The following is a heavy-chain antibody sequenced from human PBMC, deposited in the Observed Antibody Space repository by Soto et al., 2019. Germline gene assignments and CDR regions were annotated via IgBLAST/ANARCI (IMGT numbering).Heavy chain of an antibody. CDR3: ARRGSGLVDY. J-gene: IGHJ4*01. D-gene: IGHD6-19*01. Sequence: ASVKVSCKASGFTFTSYGITWVRQAPGQGLEWMGWISTYNGNIEYAQKFQGRVAMTTETSTNTAYMEVRSLTFDDTAVYYCARRGSGLVDYWG. CDR2: ISTYNGNI. V-gene: IGHV1-18*04. CDR1: GFTFTSYG.